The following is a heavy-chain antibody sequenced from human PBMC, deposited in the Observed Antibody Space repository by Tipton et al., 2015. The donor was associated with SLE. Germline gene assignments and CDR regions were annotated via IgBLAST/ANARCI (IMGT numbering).Heavy chain of an antibody. J-gene: IGHJ6*02. CDR2: MNPNSGNT. CDR3: ARGSVIGTVSFEVDV. CDR1: GYTFTNYD. V-gene: IGHV1-8*01. D-gene: IGHD3-22*01. Sequence: QVQLVQSGAEVKKPGASVKVSCKASGYTFTNYDINWVRQATGQGLEWMGWMNPNSGNTGCAQKFQGRVTMTRNTSISTAYMELRTLRYEDAAAYYCARGSVIGTVSFEVDVWGQGTTVIVSS.